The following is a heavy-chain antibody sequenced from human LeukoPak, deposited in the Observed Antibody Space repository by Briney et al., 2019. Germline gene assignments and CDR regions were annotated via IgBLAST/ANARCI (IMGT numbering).Heavy chain of an antibody. CDR2: IYYSGST. Sequence: SETLSLTCTVSGGSISSYYWSWLRQPPGKGLEWIGYIYYSGSTNSNPSLKSRVTISVDTSKNQFSLKLSSVTAADTAVYYCARSVNQWLRLMPFDYWGQGTLVTVSS. D-gene: IGHD5-12*01. CDR1: GGSISSYY. J-gene: IGHJ4*02. CDR3: ARSVNQWLRLMPFDY. V-gene: IGHV4-59*01.